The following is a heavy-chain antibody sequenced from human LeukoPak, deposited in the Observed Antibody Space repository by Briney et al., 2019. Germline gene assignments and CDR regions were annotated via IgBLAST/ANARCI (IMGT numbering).Heavy chain of an antibody. Sequence: PGRSLRLSCTASGFTFGEYAMSWVRQAPGKGLEWVGRIYSKTDGGTADYAAPVKGRFTISRDDSKNTLWLQMNSLKTEDTAVYYCTTGFFGVVNDAFDIWGQGTMVIVSS. J-gene: IGHJ3*02. D-gene: IGHD3-3*01. CDR3: TTGFFGVVNDAFDI. CDR2: IYSKTDGGTA. CDR1: GFTFGEYA. V-gene: IGHV3-15*01.